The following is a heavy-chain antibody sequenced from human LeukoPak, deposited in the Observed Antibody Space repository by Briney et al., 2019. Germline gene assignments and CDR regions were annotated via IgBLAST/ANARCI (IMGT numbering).Heavy chain of an antibody. V-gene: IGHV4-34*01. Sequence: PSETLSLTCAVYGGSFSGYYWSWICQPPGKGLEWIGEINHSGSTNYNPSLKSRVTISVDTSKNQFSLKLSSVTAADTAVYYCARVQSVDYGGNGFDYWGQGTLVTVSS. D-gene: IGHD4-23*01. CDR2: INHSGST. CDR3: ARVQSVDYGGNGFDY. J-gene: IGHJ4*02. CDR1: GGSFSGYY.